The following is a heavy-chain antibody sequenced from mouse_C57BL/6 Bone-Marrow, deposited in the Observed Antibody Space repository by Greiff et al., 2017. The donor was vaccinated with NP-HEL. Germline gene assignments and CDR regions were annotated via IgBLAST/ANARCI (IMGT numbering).Heavy chain of an antibody. CDR3: AIKEGWFHYYAMDY. Sequence: QVQLQQPGAELVRPGTSVKLSCKASGYTFTSYWMHWVKQRPGQGLEWIGVIDPSDSYTNYNQKFKGKATLTVDTSSSTAYMQLSSLTSEDSAVYYCAIKEGWFHYYAMDYWGQGTSVTVSS. V-gene: IGHV1-59*01. J-gene: IGHJ4*01. CDR1: GYTFTSYW. CDR2: IDPSDSYT. D-gene: IGHD2-3*01.